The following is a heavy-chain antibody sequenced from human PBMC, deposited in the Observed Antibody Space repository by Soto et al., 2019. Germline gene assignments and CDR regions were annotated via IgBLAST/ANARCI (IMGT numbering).Heavy chain of an antibody. CDR2: IYYSGST. CDR1: GGSISSSSYY. V-gene: IGHV4-39*01. Sequence: SETLSLTCTVSGGSISSSSYYWGWIRQPPGKGLEWIGSIYYSGSTYYNPSLKSRVTISVDTSKNQFSLKLSSVTAADTAVYYCARQPNVLRFLEWLPDINYMDVWGQGTTVTVAS. D-gene: IGHD3-3*01. J-gene: IGHJ6*02. CDR3: ARQPNVLRFLEWLPDINYMDV.